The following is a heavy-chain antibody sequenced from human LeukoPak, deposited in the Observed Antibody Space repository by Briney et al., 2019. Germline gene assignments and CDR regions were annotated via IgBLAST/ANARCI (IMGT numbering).Heavy chain of an antibody. D-gene: IGHD5-24*01. V-gene: IGHV4-34*01. J-gene: IGHJ4*02. CDR2: INHSGTT. CDR3: ARERRDGYNYIDY. Sequence: SETLSLTCAVYGGSFSGYNWRWSWIRQPPGKGLEWIGEINHSGTTNYNPSLESRVTISVDTSKNQFSLKLSSVTAADTAVYYCARERRDGYNYIDYWGQGTLVTVSS. CDR1: GGSFSGYN.